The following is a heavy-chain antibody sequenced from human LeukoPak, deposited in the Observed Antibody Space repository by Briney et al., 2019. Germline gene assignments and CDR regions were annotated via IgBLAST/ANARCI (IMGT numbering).Heavy chain of an antibody. CDR1: GYTFTSYY. J-gene: IGHJ6*02. CDR2: FDPEDGET. D-gene: IGHD2-2*01. V-gene: IGHV1-24*01. Sequence: ASVKVSCKASGYTFTSYYMHWVRQAPGKGLEWMGGFDPEDGETIYAQKFQGRVTMTEDTSTDTAYMELSSLRSEDTAVYYCATTTVIVPAATRGQHYYGMDVWGQGTTVTVSS. CDR3: ATTTVIVPAATRGQHYYGMDV.